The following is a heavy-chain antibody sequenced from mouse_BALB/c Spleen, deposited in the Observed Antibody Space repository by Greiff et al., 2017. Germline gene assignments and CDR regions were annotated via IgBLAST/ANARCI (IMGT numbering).Heavy chain of an antibody. J-gene: IGHJ4*01. CDR1: GYSFTSYY. V-gene: IGHV1S135*01. CDR2: IDPFNGGT. D-gene: IGHD1-1*01. CDR3: ARYLRSSPIAMDY. Sequence: VHVKQSGPELMKPGASVKISCKASGYSFTSYYMHWVKQSHGKSLEWIGYIDPFNGGTSYNQKFKGKATLTVDKSSSTAYMHLSSLTSEDSAVYYCARYLRSSPIAMDYWGQGTSVTVSS.